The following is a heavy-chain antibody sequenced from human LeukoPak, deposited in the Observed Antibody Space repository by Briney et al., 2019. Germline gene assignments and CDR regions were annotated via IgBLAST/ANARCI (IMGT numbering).Heavy chain of an antibody. V-gene: IGHV3-21*01. J-gene: IGHJ4*02. CDR3: AREGTIFGVATGYFDY. Sequence: GGSLRLSCAASGFTFSSYAMSWVRQAPGKGLEWVSSISSSSSYIYYADSVKGRFTISRDNAKNSLYLQMNSLRAEDTAVYYCAREGTIFGVATGYFDYWGQGTLVTVSS. D-gene: IGHD3-3*01. CDR2: ISSSSSYI. CDR1: GFTFSSYA.